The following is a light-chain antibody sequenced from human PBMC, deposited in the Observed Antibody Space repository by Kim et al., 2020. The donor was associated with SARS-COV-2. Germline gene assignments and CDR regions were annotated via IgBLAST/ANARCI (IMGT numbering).Light chain of an antibody. V-gene: IGKV3-15*01. J-gene: IGKJ2*01. CDR1: QGVSNN. Sequence: SPGKRATLPSRASQGVSNNLAWSQHKPGRPPRLLIYGASTRAPGVPARFGGSGSGTDFPLTVSSLQSEDFAVYYCHQYNDWPPGDTFGQGTKLEI. CDR3: HQYNDWPPGDT. CDR2: GAS.